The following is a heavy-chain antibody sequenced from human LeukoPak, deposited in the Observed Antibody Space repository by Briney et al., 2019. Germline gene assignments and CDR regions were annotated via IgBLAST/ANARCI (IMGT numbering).Heavy chain of an antibody. CDR3: ARRKITMVRGAILRAAFDI. D-gene: IGHD3-10*01. J-gene: IGHJ3*02. CDR2: ISSSSSTI. V-gene: IGHV3-48*02. CDR1: GFTFSSYS. Sequence: GGSLRLSCAASGFTFSSYSMNWVRQAPGKGLEWVSYISSSSSTIYYADSVKGRFTISRDNAKNSLYLQMNSLRDEDTAVYYCARRKITMVRGAILRAAFDIWGQGTMVTVSS.